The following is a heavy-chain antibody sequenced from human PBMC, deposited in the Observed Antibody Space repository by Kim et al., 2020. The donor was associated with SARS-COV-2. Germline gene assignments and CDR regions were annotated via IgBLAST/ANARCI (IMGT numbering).Heavy chain of an antibody. CDR1: GFSVSSEY. V-gene: IGHV3-53*01. J-gene: IGHJ4*02. Sequence: GGSLRLSCAASGFSVSSEYMSWVRQAAGKGLEWVSVIYRGSATYYADSVKGRFTISRDSSKNMLYLQMNSLRAEDTAVYYCARDLFQGFGTNSGQGTLVTVSS. D-gene: IGHD3-10*01. CDR3: ARDLFQGFGTN. CDR2: IYRGSAT.